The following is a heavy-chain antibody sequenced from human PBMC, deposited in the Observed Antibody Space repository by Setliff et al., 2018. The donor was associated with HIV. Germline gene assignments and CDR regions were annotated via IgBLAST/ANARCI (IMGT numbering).Heavy chain of an antibody. Sequence: GGSLRLSCAASGFTFSDYGFHWVRQAPGKGLEWVAVISYDGSYKYYADPVKGRFTISRDNSRITLYVQMNSLRADDTAVYYCVRDLTTIVTRKVFDIWGQGTMVTVSS. J-gene: IGHJ3*02. CDR2: ISYDGSYK. D-gene: IGHD4-4*01. CDR1: GFTFSDYG. V-gene: IGHV3-30*19. CDR3: VRDLTTIVTRKVFDI.